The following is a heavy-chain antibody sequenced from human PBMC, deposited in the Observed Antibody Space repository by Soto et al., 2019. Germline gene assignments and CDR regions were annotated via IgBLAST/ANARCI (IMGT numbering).Heavy chain of an antibody. CDR1: GFTFTGYY. V-gene: IGHV1-2*04. J-gene: IGHJ5*02. CDR2: INPNSGGT. CDR3: TLSREADPDYYDSSGWAYNWFDP. D-gene: IGHD3-22*01. Sequence: GVSVKVSCKASGFTFTGYYMYWARHAPGKGLEWMGWINPNSGGTNYAQKFQGWVTMTRDTSISTAYMELSRLRSDDAAVYYCTLSREADPDYYDSSGWAYNWFDPWGQGTLVTVSS.